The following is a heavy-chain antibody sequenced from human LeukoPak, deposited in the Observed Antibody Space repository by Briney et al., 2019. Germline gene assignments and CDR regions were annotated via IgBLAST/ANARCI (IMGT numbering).Heavy chain of an antibody. V-gene: IGHV3-23*01. D-gene: IGHD4-23*01. CDR2: ISGSGGST. CDR3: AKDDYGGNPGAFDI. Sequence: RPGGSLRLSCAASGFTFSSYAMSWVRQAPGKGLEWVSAISGSGGSTYYAESVKGRFTISRDNSKNTLDLQMNSLSVEDTAVYYCAKDDYGGNPGAFDIWGQGTMVTVSS. CDR1: GFTFSSYA. J-gene: IGHJ3*02.